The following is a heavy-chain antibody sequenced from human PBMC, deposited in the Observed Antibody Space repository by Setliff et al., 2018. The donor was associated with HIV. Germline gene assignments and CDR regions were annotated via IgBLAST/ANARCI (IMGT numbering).Heavy chain of an antibody. Sequence: PGGSLRLSCRGSGFTFSNYRMGWVRQAPGKGLEWVSAISWNGEMTAYAESARGRFTISRDTARRSLYLQMNSLTTEDTGLYYCVKDGALAGRYFHYMDVWGKGTTVTVSS. V-gene: IGHV3-20*04. CDR3: VKDGALAGRYFHYMDV. D-gene: IGHD6-19*01. CDR2: ISWNGEMT. J-gene: IGHJ6*03. CDR1: GFTFSNYR.